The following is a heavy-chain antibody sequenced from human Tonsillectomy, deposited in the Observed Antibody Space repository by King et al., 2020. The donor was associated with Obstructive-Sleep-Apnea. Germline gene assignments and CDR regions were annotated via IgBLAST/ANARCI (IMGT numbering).Heavy chain of an antibody. CDR3: ARVQLPKGVATTYY. Sequence: QLVQSGAEVKKPGASVKVSCKASGYTFTSYTISWVRQAPGQGLEWMGWISAYNGNTNYAQKFQGRVTMTTDTSTSTAYMELRSLRSDDTAVYYCARVQLPKGVATTYYWGQGTLVTVSS. CDR1: GYTFTSYT. D-gene: IGHD2-15*01. J-gene: IGHJ4*02. V-gene: IGHV1-18*01. CDR2: ISAYNGNT.